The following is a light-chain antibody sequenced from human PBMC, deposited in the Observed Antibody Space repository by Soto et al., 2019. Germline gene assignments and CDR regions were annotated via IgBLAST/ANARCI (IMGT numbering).Light chain of an antibody. J-gene: IGKJ1*01. CDR2: KAS. CDR1: QSISSR. CDR3: QQYNDNWT. Sequence: DIQMTQAASTLSASVGDRVTITCRASQSISSRLAWYQQKPGQAPKLLIYKASILQSGVPSRFSGSGSGTEFTLAISSLQPDDSATFYCQQYNDNWTFGQGTKVDIK. V-gene: IGKV1-5*03.